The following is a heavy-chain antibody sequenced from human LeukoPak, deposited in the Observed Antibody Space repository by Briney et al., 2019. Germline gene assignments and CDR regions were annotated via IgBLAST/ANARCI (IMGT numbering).Heavy chain of an antibody. J-gene: IGHJ4*02. CDR3: ARDCFAENNY. CDR2: IKQDGSEK. Sequence: GGSLSLSCAASGFTFSSYWMTWVRQAPGKGLEWVANIKQDGSEKYYVDSVQGRFTISRDNAKNSLYLQMNSLRTEDTAVYYCARDCFAENNYWGQGILVTVSS. CDR1: GFTFSSYW. D-gene: IGHD2-21*01. V-gene: IGHV3-7*01.